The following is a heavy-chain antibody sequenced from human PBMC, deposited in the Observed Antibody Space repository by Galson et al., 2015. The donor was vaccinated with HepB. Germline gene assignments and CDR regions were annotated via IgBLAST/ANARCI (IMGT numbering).Heavy chain of an antibody. CDR3: ARGSTHGDFDY. J-gene: IGHJ4*02. Sequence: SGYSFTVYYIHWVRQAPGQGLECVGWINPNSGGTDYAQKFQGRVTMTRDTSISTAYMELKSLTSDDTAVYYCARGSTHGDFDYWGQGTLVTVSS. CDR1: GYSFTVYY. CDR2: INPNSGGT. V-gene: IGHV1-2*02. D-gene: IGHD3-10*01.